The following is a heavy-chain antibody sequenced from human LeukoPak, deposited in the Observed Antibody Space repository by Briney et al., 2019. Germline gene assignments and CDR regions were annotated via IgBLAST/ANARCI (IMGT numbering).Heavy chain of an antibody. CDR1: GGSISSYY. CDR2: IYYSGST. J-gene: IGHJ4*02. V-gene: IGHV4-59*01. Sequence: PSETLSLTCTVSGGSISSYYWSWIRQPPGKGLEWIGYIYYSGSTNYNPSLKSRVTISVDTSKNQFSLKLSSVTAADTAVYYCARDSSGQFRHFDYWGQGTLVTVSS. D-gene: IGHD3-10*01. CDR3: ARDSSGQFRHFDY.